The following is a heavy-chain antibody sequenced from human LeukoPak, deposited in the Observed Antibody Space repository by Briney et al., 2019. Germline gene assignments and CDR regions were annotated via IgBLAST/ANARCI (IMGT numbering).Heavy chain of an antibody. CDR3: ASSYSSGWFD. CDR1: GGSISSSSYY. V-gene: IGHV4-39*01. J-gene: IGHJ4*02. CDR2: IYYSGST. D-gene: IGHD6-19*01. Sequence: SETLSLTCTVSGGSISSSSYYWGWIRQPPGKGLEWIGSIYYSGSTYYNPSLKSRVTISVDTSKNQFSLELSSVTAADTAVYYCASSYSSGWFDWGQGTLVTVSS.